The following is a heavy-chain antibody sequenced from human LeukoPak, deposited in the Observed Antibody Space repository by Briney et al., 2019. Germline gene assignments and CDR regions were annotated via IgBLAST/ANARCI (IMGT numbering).Heavy chain of an antibody. CDR1: GFTVSNNY. D-gene: IGHD3-16*01. V-gene: IGHV3-66*02. J-gene: IGHJ4*02. Sequence: SGGSLRLSCAASGFTVSNNYMSWVRQAPGKGLEWVSVIYSGDNTYYVESVKGRFTTSRDNSKNTLSLQMNRLRAEDTAVYYCAGRRVLDASFDYWGQGTLVTVSS. CDR3: AGRRVLDASFDY. CDR2: IYSGDNT.